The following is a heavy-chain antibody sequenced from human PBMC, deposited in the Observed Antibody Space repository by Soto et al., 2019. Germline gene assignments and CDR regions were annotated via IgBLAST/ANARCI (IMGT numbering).Heavy chain of an antibody. D-gene: IGHD3-22*01. CDR3: ARAVVLTFTRYYDMDV. J-gene: IGHJ6*02. CDR2: LIPMFGTT. Sequence: ASVKVSFKASGGTFSSYSINWVRQAPGQGLEWMGRLIPMFGTTDYAQRFQGRVTFTADESTSTASMEVTNLTSEDTAVYYCARAVVLTFTRYYDMDVWGQGTTVTVSS. V-gene: IGHV1-69*13. CDR1: GGTFSSYS.